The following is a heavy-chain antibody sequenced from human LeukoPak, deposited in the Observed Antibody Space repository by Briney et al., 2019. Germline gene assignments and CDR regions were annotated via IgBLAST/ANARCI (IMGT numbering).Heavy chain of an antibody. CDR1: GFTFSSYG. Sequence: SGGSLRLSCAASGFTFSSYGMHWVRQAPGKGLEWVAFIRYDGSKKYYADSVKGRFTISRDNSKNTLYLQMNSLRAEDTAVYYCAKEGYYDSSGHFDYWGQGTLVTVSS. V-gene: IGHV3-30*02. J-gene: IGHJ4*02. CDR3: AKEGYYDSSGHFDY. D-gene: IGHD3-22*01. CDR2: IRYDGSKK.